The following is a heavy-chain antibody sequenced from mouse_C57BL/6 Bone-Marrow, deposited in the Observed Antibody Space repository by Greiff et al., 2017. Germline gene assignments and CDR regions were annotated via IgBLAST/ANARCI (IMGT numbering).Heavy chain of an antibody. D-gene: IGHD1-1*01. J-gene: IGHJ2*01. CDR2: ILPSIGRT. V-gene: IGHV15-2*01. Sequence: VKLQESGSELRSPGSSVKLSCKDFDSEVFPIAYMSWVRQKPGHGFEWIGGILPSIGRTIYGEKFEDKATLDADTLSNTAYLELNSLTSEDSAIYYCARHGSSYDYFDYWGQGTTLTVSS. CDR3: ARHGSSYDYFDY. CDR1: DSEVFPIAY.